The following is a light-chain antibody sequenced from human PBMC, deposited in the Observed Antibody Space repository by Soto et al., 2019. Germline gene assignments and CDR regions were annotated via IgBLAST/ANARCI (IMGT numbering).Light chain of an antibody. Sequence: EIGLTQSPGTLSLSPGERATLSCRASQSVSSYLAWYQQKPGQAPRLLIYDASNRATGIPARFSGSGSGTDFTLTISSLEPEDVAVYYCQQRGNRPPWTFGQGTKVDIK. CDR2: DAS. J-gene: IGKJ1*01. V-gene: IGKV3-11*01. CDR1: QSVSSY. CDR3: QQRGNRPPWT.